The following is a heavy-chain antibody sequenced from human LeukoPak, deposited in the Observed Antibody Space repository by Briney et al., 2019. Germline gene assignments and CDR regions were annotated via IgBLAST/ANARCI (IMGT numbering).Heavy chain of an antibody. CDR3: AKDLRTGYSYGRYYFDY. CDR1: GFTFSSYA. Sequence: GGSLRLSCAASGFTFSSYAMSWVRQAPGKGLEWVSAISGSGGSTYYADSVKGRFTISRDNFKNTLYLQMNSLRAEDTAVYYCAKDLRTGYSYGRYYFDYWGQGTLVTVSS. D-gene: IGHD5-18*01. J-gene: IGHJ4*02. V-gene: IGHV3-23*01. CDR2: ISGSGGST.